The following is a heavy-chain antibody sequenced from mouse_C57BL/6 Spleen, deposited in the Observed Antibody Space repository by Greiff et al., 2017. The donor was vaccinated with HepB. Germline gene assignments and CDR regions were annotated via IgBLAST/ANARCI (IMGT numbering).Heavy chain of an antibody. V-gene: IGHV1-81*01. CDR2: IYPRSGNT. CDR3: ARSGGYGSSLYYAMDY. D-gene: IGHD1-1*01. J-gene: IGHJ4*01. CDR1: GYTFTSYG. Sequence: QVQLQQSGAELARPGASVKLSCKASGYTFTSYGISWVKQRTGQGLEWIGEIYPRSGNTYYNEKFKGKATLTADKSSSTAYMELRSLTSEDSAVYFCARSGGYGSSLYYAMDYWGQGTSVTVSS.